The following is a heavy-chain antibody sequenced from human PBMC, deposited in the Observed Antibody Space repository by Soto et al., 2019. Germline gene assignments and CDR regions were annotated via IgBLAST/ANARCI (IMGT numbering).Heavy chain of an antibody. Sequence: PGGSLRLSCAASGFPFSNYAMSWVRQAPGKGLEWVSAISSGVGSPYYADSVQGRFTISRDNSKNTLYLQMNTLRAEDTAVYYCAKLPWGTEYGFGWGQETLVTVSS. CDR2: ISSGVGSP. CDR3: AKLPWGTEYGFG. V-gene: IGHV3-23*01. CDR1: GFPFSNYA. J-gene: IGHJ4*02. D-gene: IGHD3-10*01.